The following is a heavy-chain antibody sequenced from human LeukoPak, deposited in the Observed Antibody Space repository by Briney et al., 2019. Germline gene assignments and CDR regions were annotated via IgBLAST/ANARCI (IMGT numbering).Heavy chain of an antibody. D-gene: IGHD6-13*01. Sequence: PSETLSLTCTVSGDSISSGIHYWNWIRQPAGKGLEWIGRIYTSGSTNYNPSLKSRVTISLDTSKNQFSLKLSSVTAADPAVYYCARVGAHQEQQLRYYYYMDVWGKGTTVTVPS. CDR2: IYTSGST. CDR1: GDSISSGIHY. CDR3: ARVGAHQEQQLRYYYYMDV. V-gene: IGHV4-61*02. J-gene: IGHJ6*03.